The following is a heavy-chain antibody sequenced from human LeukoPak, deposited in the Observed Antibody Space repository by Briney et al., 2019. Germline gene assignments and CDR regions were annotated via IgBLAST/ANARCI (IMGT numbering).Heavy chain of an antibody. D-gene: IGHD5-18*01. CDR3: AFYSYGQGVFDY. CDR1: GYTFTSYD. V-gene: IGHV1-8*01. J-gene: IGHJ4*02. Sequence: ASVKVSCKASGYTFTSYDINWVRQATGQGLEWMGWMNPNSGNTGYAQKFQGRVTMTRNTSISTAYMELSSLRSEDTAVYYCAFYSYGQGVFDYWGQGTLVTVSP. CDR2: MNPNSGNT.